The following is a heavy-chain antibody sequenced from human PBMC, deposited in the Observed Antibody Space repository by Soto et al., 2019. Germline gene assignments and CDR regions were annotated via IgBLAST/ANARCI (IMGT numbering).Heavy chain of an antibody. V-gene: IGHV4-4*07. D-gene: IGHD4-17*01. J-gene: IGHJ4*02. Sequence: PSETLSLTCTVSGGSISIYYWSWIRQPAGKGLEWIGRIYTSESINYNPSLKSRVTMSVDTSKNQFSLKLNSVTAADTAVYYCAVDYGGNCFDYWGRGTLVTVSS. CDR3: AVDYGGNCFDY. CDR2: IYTSESI. CDR1: GGSISIYY.